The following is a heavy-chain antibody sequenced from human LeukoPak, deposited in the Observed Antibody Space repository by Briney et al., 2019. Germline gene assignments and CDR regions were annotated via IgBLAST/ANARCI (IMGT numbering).Heavy chain of an antibody. CDR1: GYTFTSYG. V-gene: IGHV1-18*01. J-gene: IGHJ5*02. Sequence: WASVKVSCKASGYTFTSYGISWVRQAPGQGLEWMGWISAYNGNTNYAQKLQGRVTMTTDTSTSTAYMELRSLRSDDTAAYYCARATAAAPQFDPWGQGTLVTVSS. CDR3: ARATAAAPQFDP. D-gene: IGHD6-13*01. CDR2: ISAYNGNT.